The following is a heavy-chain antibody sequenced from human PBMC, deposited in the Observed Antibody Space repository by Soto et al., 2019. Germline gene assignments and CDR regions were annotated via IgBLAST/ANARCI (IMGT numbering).Heavy chain of an antibody. V-gene: IGHV4-30-4*01. Sequence: QVQLQESGPGLVKPSQTLSLTCTVSGRSISSGDYYWSWIRQPPGKGLEWIGYIYYSGSTYYNPSLKSRVTISVDTSKNQFSLKLSSVTAADTAVYYCARDEGDYGGGQYYFDYWGQGTLVTVS. D-gene: IGHD4-17*01. J-gene: IGHJ4*02. CDR2: IYYSGST. CDR3: ARDEGDYGGGQYYFDY. CDR1: GRSISSGDYY.